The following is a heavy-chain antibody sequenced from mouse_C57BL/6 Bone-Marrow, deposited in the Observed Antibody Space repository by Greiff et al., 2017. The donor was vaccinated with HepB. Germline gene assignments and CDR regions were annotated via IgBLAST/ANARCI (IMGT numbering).Heavy chain of an antibody. J-gene: IGHJ4*01. Sequence: EVQLQQSGAELVRPGASVKLSCTASGFNIKDDYMHWVKQRPEQGLEWIGWIDPENGDTEYASKFQGKATITADTSSNTAYLQLSSLASEDTAVYYCTNYYDAMDYWGQGTSVTVSS. CDR1: GFNIKDDY. CDR2: IDPENGDT. D-gene: IGHD1-1*01. V-gene: IGHV14-4*01. CDR3: TNYYDAMDY.